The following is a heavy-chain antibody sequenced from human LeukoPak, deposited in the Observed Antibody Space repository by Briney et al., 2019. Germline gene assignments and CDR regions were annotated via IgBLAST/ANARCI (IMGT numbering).Heavy chain of an antibody. CDR2: ISSSSSYI. J-gene: IGHJ5*02. CDR3: ARGHVTMVRGVAWFDP. V-gene: IGHV3-21*01. D-gene: IGHD3-10*01. CDR1: GFTFSSYS. Sequence: PGGSLRVSCAASGFTFSSYSMNWVRQAPGKGLEWVSSISSSSSYIYYADSVKGRFTTSRDNAKNSLYLQMNSLRAEDTAVYYCARGHVTMVRGVAWFDPWGQGTLVTVSS.